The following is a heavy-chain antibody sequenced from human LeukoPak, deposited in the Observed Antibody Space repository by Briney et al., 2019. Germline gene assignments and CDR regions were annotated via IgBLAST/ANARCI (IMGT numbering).Heavy chain of an antibody. CDR1: GDSISNYY. V-gene: IGHV4-59*08. CDR3: ARRYTASPGERFDY. D-gene: IGHD2-2*02. J-gene: IGHJ4*02. Sequence: SETLSLTCTVSGDSISNYYWSWVRQPPGKGLEWIGYIYSSGNTTYNPSLKSRATISLDTSKTQFSLMRRSLTAADTAVYYCARRYTASPGERFDYWGQGTLVTVSS. CDR2: IYSSGNT.